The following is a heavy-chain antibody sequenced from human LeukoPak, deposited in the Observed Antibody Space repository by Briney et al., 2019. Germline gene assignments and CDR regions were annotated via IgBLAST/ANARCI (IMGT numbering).Heavy chain of an antibody. CDR3: ARDLWINMKLMDPTEPRFDY. Sequence: GASVKVSCKASGYTFTGYYMHWVRQAPGQGLEWMGWINPNSGGTNYAQNFQGRVTMTTDTSTSTAYMELRSLRSDDTAVYYCARDLWINMKLMDPTEPRFDYWGQGALVTVSS. D-gene: IGHD2-8*01. CDR2: INPNSGGT. J-gene: IGHJ4*02. V-gene: IGHV1-2*02. CDR1: GYTFTGYY.